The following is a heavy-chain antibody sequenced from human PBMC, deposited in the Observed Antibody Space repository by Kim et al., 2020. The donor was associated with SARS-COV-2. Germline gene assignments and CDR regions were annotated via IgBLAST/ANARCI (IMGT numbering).Heavy chain of an antibody. Sequence: SAKGRFTISRDNANNSLYLKMNSRRAEDTAVYYCARDLFRYFDWLLPLFDYWGQGTLVTVSS. J-gene: IGHJ4*02. V-gene: IGHV3-48*01. D-gene: IGHD3-9*01. CDR3: ARDLFRYFDWLLPLFDY.